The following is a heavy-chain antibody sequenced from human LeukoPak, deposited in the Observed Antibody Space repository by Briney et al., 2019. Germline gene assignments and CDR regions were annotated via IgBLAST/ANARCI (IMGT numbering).Heavy chain of an antibody. D-gene: IGHD3-9*01. CDR2: ISYDGSNK. Sequence: GGSLRLSRAASGFTFSSYAMHWVRQAPGKGLEWVAVISYDGSNKYYADSVKGRFTISRDNSKNTLYLQMNSLRAEDTAVYYCAGEGQEFDLYWGQGTLVTVSS. CDR3: AGEGQEFDLY. V-gene: IGHV3-30-3*01. CDR1: GFTFSSYA. J-gene: IGHJ4*02.